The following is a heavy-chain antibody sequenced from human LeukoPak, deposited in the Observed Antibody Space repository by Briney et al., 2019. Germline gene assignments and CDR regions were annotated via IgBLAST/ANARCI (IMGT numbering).Heavy chain of an antibody. D-gene: IGHD3-10*01. CDR3: ATGLWFGESPFDY. J-gene: IGHJ4*02. Sequence: ASVKVSCKVSGYTLTELSMHWVRQAPGKGLEWMGGFDPEDGETIYAQKFQGRVTMTEDTSTDTAYMELSSLRSEDTAVYNCATGLWFGESPFDYWGQGTLVTVSS. V-gene: IGHV1-24*01. CDR2: FDPEDGET. CDR1: GYTLTELS.